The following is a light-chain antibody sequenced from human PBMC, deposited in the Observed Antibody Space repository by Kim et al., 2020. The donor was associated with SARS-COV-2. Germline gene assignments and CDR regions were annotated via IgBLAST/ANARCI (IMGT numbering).Light chain of an antibody. Sequence: GQKGPISCSGRRSNIGNNYVSWYQQLPGAAPKLLIFVNNQRPSGIPDRFSGSKSGTSATLGITGLQTGDEADYYCGTWDSSLSAAVFGGGTQLTVL. J-gene: IGLJ7*01. V-gene: IGLV1-51*01. CDR2: VNN. CDR1: RSNIGNNY. CDR3: GTWDSSLSAAV.